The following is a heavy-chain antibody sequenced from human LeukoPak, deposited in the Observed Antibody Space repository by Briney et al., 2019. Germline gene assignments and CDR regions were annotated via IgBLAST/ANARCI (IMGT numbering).Heavy chain of an antibody. Sequence: ASVKVSCKASGYTFTSYGISWVRQAPGQGLERMGWISAYNGNTNYAQKLQGRVTMTTDTSTSTAYMELRSLRSDDTAVYYCASTQGGYYDSSGYYYVPSWFDPWGQGTLVTVSS. V-gene: IGHV1-18*01. CDR2: ISAYNGNT. J-gene: IGHJ5*02. CDR1: GYTFTSYG. D-gene: IGHD3-22*01. CDR3: ASTQGGYYDSSGYYYVPSWFDP.